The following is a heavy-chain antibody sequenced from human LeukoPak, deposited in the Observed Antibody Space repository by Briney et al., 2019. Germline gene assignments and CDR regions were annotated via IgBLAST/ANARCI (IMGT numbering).Heavy chain of an antibody. CDR3: AGVRDYTSAFDI. CDR2: IGSSGSTI. D-gene: IGHD4-11*01. V-gene: IGHV3-11*04. Sequence: LSLTCAVYGGSFSGYYWSWIRQPPGKGLEWVSYIGSSGSTIYYADSVKGRFTISRDNAKNSLDLQMNSLRAEDTAVYYCAGVRDYTSAFDIWGQGTMVTVSS. CDR1: GGSFSGYY. J-gene: IGHJ3*02.